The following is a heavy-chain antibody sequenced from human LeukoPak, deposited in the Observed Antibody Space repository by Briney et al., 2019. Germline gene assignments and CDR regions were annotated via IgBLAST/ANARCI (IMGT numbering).Heavy chain of an antibody. V-gene: IGHV3-21*04. CDR2: ISSSSSYI. J-gene: IGHJ4*02. D-gene: IGHD2-2*01. CDR1: GFTFSSYS. CDR3: TGLGGYCSSTSCLTFDY. Sequence: GGSLRLSCAASGFTFSSYSMNWVRQAPGRGLEWVSSISSSSSYIYYADSVKGRFTISRDNAKNSLYLQMNSLRAEDTAVYYCTGLGGYCSSTSCLTFDYWGQGTLVTVSS.